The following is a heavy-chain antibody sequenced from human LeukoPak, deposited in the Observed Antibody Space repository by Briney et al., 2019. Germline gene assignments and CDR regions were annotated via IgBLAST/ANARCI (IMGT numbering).Heavy chain of an antibody. CDR1: GGSFSSYY. CDR3: AREGSRMLYNWFDP. V-gene: IGHV4-34*01. J-gene: IGHJ5*02. CDR2: INHSGST. Sequence: SETLSLTCAVYGGSFSSYYWSWIRQPPGKGLEWIGEINHSGSTNYNPSLKSRVTISVDTSKNQFSLKLSSVTAADTAVYYCAREGSRMLYNWFDPWGQGTLVTVSS. D-gene: IGHD3-16*01.